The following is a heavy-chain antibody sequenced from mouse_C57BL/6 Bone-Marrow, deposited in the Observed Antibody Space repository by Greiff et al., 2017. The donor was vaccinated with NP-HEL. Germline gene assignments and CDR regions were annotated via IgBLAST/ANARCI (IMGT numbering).Heavy chain of an antibody. CDR2: IWTGGGT. V-gene: IGHV2-9-1*01. CDR1: GFSLTSYA. CDR3: ASHLLLLGVAY. D-gene: IGHD1-1*01. J-gene: IGHJ3*01. Sequence: VQVVESGPGLVAPSQSLSITCTVSGFSLTSYAISWVRQPPGKGLELLGVIWTGGGTNYNSALKSRLSLRQDNSKSQVFLKMNSLQTDDTARYYCASHLLLLGVAYWGQGTLVTVSA.